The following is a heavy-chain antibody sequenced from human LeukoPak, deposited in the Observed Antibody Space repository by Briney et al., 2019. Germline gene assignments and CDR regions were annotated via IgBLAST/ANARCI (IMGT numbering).Heavy chain of an antibody. CDR1: GGSFSGYY. CDR2: INHSGST. D-gene: IGHD2-2*01. J-gene: IGHJ4*02. Sequence: PSETLSLTCAVYGGSFSGYYWSWIRQPPGKGLEWIGEINHSGSTNYNPSLKSRVTISVDTSKNQFSLELSSVTAADTAVYYCARGLAERYCSSTSCYPFDYWGQGTLVTVSS. V-gene: IGHV4-34*01. CDR3: ARGLAERYCSSTSCYPFDY.